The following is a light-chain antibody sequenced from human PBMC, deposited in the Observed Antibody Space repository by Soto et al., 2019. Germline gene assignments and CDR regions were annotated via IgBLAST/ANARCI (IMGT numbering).Light chain of an antibody. Sequence: DIQMTQSPSTLSAFVGDRVTITCRASQSISKWLAWYQQKPAKAPKLLISEVSRLESGVPSRFSGSGSGTEFTLTISSLQPDDFATYYCQQYNIYSTFGQGTNVEIK. CDR3: QQYNIYST. J-gene: IGKJ1*01. V-gene: IGKV1-5*03. CDR2: EVS. CDR1: QSISKW.